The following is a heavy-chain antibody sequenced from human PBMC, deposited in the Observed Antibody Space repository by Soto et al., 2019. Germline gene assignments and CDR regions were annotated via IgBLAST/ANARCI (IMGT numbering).Heavy chain of an antibody. J-gene: IGHJ3*02. V-gene: IGHV3-30-3*01. CDR1: GFTFSSYA. CDR2: ISYDGSNK. CDR3: ARGPRVVVAAVWGGDAFDI. D-gene: IGHD2-15*01. Sequence: PGGSLRLSCAASGFTFSSYAMHWVRQAPGKGLEWVAVISYDGSNKYYADSVKGRFTISRDNSKNTLYLQMNSLRAEDTAVYYCARGPRVVVAAVWGGDAFDIWGQGTMVTVSS.